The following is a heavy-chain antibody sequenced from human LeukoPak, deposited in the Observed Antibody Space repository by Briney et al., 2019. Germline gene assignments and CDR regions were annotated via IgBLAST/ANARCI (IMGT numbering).Heavy chain of an antibody. CDR1: GDSVSSNSAA. V-gene: IGHV6-1*01. CDR2: TYYRSKWYN. Sequence: SQTLSLSCAISGDSVSSNSAAWNWIRQSPSRGLEWLGRTYYRSKWYNDYAVSVKSRITINPDTSKNQFSLQLNSVTPEDTAVYYCARDLDFMWELRSDAFDIWGQGTMVTVSS. CDR3: ARDLDFMWELRSDAFDI. D-gene: IGHD1-26*01. J-gene: IGHJ3*02.